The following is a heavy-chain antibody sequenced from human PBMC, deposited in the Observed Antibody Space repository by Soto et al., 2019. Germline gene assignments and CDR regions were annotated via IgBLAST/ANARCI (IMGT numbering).Heavy chain of an antibody. J-gene: IGHJ4*02. D-gene: IGHD2-15*01. CDR2: ISYDGSNK. Sequence: QVQLVESGGGVVQPGRSLRLYCAASGFTFSSYGMHWVRQAPGKGLEWVAVISYDGSNKYYADSVKGRFTISRDNSKNTLYLQMKSLRAEDTAVYYCAKDEGSPGGSCCGVDYWGQGTLVTVSS. V-gene: IGHV3-30*18. CDR3: AKDEGSPGGSCCGVDY. CDR1: GFTFSSYG.